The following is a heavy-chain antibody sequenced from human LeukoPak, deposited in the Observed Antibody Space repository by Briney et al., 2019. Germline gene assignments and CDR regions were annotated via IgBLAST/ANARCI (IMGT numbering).Heavy chain of an antibody. CDR3: ARAMTTEANDY. CDR1: GFTFRSYS. D-gene: IGHD4-11*01. Sequence: AGGSLGLSCAVSGFTFRSYSMNWVRQAPGKGREWVSYISSSSTTIYYADSVKGRFTVSRDNAKNSLYLQMNNLKVEDTAVYYCARAMTTEANDYWGQGTLVTVSS. V-gene: IGHV3-48*01. CDR2: ISSSSTTI. J-gene: IGHJ4*02.